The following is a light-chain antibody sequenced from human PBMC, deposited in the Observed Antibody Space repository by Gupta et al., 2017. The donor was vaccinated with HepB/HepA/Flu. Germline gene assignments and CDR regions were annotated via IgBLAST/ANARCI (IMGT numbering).Light chain of an antibody. CDR2: AVS. CDR1: SSDIGAYNY. CDR3: MSETNNNTLGV. Sequence: HSALTHPASVSGSPGPSITISCTGTSSDIGAYNYVSWYQQHPGKAPKLMIYAVSSRPSGLSNRFSGSKSGNTASLAITGLQAEEEGDYYCMSETNNNTLGVFGGGTKLTVL. V-gene: IGLV2-14*03. J-gene: IGLJ3*02.